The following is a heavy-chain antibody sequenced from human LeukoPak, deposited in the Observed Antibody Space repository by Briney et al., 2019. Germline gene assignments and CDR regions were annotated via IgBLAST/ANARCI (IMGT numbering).Heavy chain of an antibody. D-gene: IGHD4-17*01. J-gene: IGHJ6*02. V-gene: IGHV4-30-2*01. CDR1: GGSISGSGYS. CDR2: IYHSGST. CDR3: ARAVDDYGDSYGMDV. Sequence: PSETLSLTCAVSGGSISGSGYSWSWIRQPPGKGLEWIGYIYHSGSTYYNPSLKSRVTISVDRSKNQFSLKLSSVTAADTAVYYCARAVDDYGDSYGMDVWGQGITVTVSS.